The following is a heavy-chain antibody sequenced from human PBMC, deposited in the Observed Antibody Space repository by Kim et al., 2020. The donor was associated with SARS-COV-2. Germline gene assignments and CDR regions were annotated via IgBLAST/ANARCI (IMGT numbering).Heavy chain of an antibody. V-gene: IGHV3-7*01. Sequence: GGSLRLSCAASGFTFSSHWMIWVRQAPGKGLEWVANIKQDGSENYYVDSVKGRLTISRDNAKNSLYLQMNSLRAEDTAVYYGVRGVAAGAWGQGTLGTVS. D-gene: IGHD6-13*01. CDR1: GFTFSSHW. CDR3: VRGVAAGA. CDR2: IKQDGSEN. J-gene: IGHJ5*02.